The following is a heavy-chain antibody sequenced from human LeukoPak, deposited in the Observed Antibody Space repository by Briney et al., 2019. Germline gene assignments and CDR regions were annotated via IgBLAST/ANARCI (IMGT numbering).Heavy chain of an antibody. CDR3: ATRRAYGDYFDAFDV. J-gene: IGHJ3*01. V-gene: IGHV1-2*02. CDR1: GYTFTGYY. CDR2: INPNSGGT. D-gene: IGHD4-17*01. Sequence: ASVKVSCKASGYTFTGYYMHWVRQAPGQGLEWMGWINPNSGGTNYAQKFQGRVTMTRDTSITTAYMELSRLRSDDTAVYYCATRRAYGDYFDAFDVWGQGTMVTVSS.